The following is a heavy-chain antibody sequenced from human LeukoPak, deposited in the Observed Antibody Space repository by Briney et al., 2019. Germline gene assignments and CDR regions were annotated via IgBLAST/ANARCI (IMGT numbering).Heavy chain of an antibody. CDR3: ARAQAIAVAGFTVDY. J-gene: IGHJ4*02. V-gene: IGHV3-30*04. Sequence: GGSLRLSCAASGFTFSSYAMHWVRQAPGKGLEWVAVISYDGSNKYYADSVKGRFTIYRDNSKNTLYLQMNSLRAEDTAVYYCARAQAIAVAGFTVDYWGQGTLVTVSS. CDR2: ISYDGSNK. CDR1: GFTFSSYA. D-gene: IGHD6-13*01.